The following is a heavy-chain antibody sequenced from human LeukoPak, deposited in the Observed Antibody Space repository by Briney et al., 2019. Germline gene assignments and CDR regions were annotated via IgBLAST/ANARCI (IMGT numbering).Heavy chain of an antibody. CDR1: GGSISSSNW. Sequence: KASETLSLTCAVSGGSISSSNWWSWVRQPPGKGLEWIGEIYHSGSTNYNPSLKSRVAISVDKSKNQFSLKLSSVTAADTAVYYCARDTYYYGSGSNFDYWGQGTLVTVSS. J-gene: IGHJ4*02. V-gene: IGHV4-4*02. CDR2: IYHSGST. D-gene: IGHD3-10*01. CDR3: ARDTYYYGSGSNFDY.